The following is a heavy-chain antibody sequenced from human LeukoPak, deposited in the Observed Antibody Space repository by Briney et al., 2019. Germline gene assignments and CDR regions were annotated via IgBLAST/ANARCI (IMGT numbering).Heavy chain of an antibody. CDR2: IYYSGST. CDR3: ARGFWHCGSYLGMDV. D-gene: IGHD1-26*01. CDR1: GGSISNYY. Sequence: SETLSLTCTVSGGSISNYYWSWIRQRPGKGLEWIGHIYYSGSTKYNSSLKIRVTISVATSNNQCSLKLSSVTAADTAVYYCARGFWHCGSYLGMDVWGQGTTVTVSS. J-gene: IGHJ6*02. V-gene: IGHV4-59*01.